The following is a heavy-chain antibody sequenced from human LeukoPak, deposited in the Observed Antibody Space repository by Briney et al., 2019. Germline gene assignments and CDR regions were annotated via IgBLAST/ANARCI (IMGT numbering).Heavy chain of an antibody. V-gene: IGHV3-7*01. Sequence: PAGSLRLSCAASGFTFSTYWMSWVRQAPGKGLEWVANIKQDGSAEYYVDSVKGRFTISRDNPKKSLYLQMNSLRAEDTAVYYCARGGNSYGPYFDIWGQGTLVTVSS. CDR1: GFTFSTYW. D-gene: IGHD5-18*01. CDR3: ARGGNSYGPYFDI. J-gene: IGHJ4*02. CDR2: IKQDGSAE.